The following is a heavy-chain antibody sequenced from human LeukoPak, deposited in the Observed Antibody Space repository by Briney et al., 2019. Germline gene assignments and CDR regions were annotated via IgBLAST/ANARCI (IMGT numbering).Heavy chain of an antibody. CDR3: ARGGGRFGDLNWFDP. J-gene: IGHJ5*02. D-gene: IGHD3-10*01. CDR2: ISAYNGNT. V-gene: IGHV1-18*01. Sequence: GASVKVSCKASGYTFTSYGISWVRQAPGQGLEWMGWISAYNGNTNYAQKLQGRVTMTTDTSTSTGYMELRSLRADDTAVYYCARGGGRFGDLNWFDPWGQGTLVTVSS. CDR1: GYTFTSYG.